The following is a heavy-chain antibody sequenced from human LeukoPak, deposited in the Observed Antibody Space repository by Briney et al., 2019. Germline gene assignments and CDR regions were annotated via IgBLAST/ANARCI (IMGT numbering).Heavy chain of an antibody. CDR3: ARDLTYGANNWFDP. J-gene: IGHJ5*02. Sequence: SQTLSLTCTVSGGSISSGGYYWSWIRQHPGKGLEWIGYIYYSGSTYYNPSLKSRVTISVDTSKNQFSLKLRSVTAADTAVYYCARDLTYGANNWFDPWGQGTLVTVSS. D-gene: IGHD4-17*01. CDR2: IYYSGST. V-gene: IGHV4-31*03. CDR1: GGSISSGGYY.